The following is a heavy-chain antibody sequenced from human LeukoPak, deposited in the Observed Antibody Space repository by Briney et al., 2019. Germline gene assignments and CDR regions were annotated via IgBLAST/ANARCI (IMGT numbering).Heavy chain of an antibody. CDR2: IIPIFGTA. V-gene: IGHV1-69*13. J-gene: IGHJ6*03. CDR1: GGTFSSNT. D-gene: IGHD6-13*01. CDR3: ARGRIAAADYYYYYMDV. Sequence: GASVKVSCKASGGTFSSNTISWVRQAPGQGLEWMGGIIPIFGTANYAQKFQGRVTITADESTSTAYMELSSLRSEDTAVYYCARGRIAAADYYYYYMDVWGKGTTVTISS.